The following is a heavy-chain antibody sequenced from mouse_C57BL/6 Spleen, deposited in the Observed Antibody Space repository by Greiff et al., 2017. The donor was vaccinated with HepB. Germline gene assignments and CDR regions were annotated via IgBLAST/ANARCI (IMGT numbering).Heavy chain of an antibody. CDR1: GYTFTSYW. CDR3: ARGGYDGYYVAC. J-gene: IGHJ3*01. D-gene: IGHD2-3*01. V-gene: IGHV1-52*01. CDR2: IDPSDSET. Sequence: QVQLQQPGAELVRPGSSVKLSCKASGYTFTSYWMHWVKQRPIQGLEWIGNIDPSDSETHYNQKFKDKATLTVDKSSSTAYMQLSSLTSEDSAVYYCARGGYDGYYVACWGHAPLVSVS.